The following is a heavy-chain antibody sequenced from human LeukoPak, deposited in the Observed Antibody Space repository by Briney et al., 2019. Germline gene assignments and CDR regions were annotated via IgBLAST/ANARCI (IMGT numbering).Heavy chain of an antibody. J-gene: IGHJ3*02. D-gene: IGHD3-10*01. CDR1: GYSFTSYW. CDR2: IYPGDSDT. V-gene: IGHV5-51*01. CDR3: ARGQTSGSYYIDAFDI. Sequence: GESLKISCKGSGYSFTSYWIGWVRQMPGKGLEWMGIIYPGDSDTRYSPSFQGQVTIPADKSISTAYLQWSSLKASDTAMYYCARGQTSGSYYIDAFDIWGQGTMVTVSS.